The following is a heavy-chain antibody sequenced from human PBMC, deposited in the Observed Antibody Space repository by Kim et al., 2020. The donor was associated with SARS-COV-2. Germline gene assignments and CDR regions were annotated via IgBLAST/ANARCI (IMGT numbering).Heavy chain of an antibody. CDR2: ISGNGGPT. J-gene: IGHJ3*01. CDR1: GFTFSSYA. V-gene: IGHV3-23*01. CDR3: ERVLSGPNAGADFFAV. D-gene: IGHD3-16*02. Sequence: GGSLRLSCAASGFTFSSYAMSWFRQAPGKGLEWVSAISGNGGPTSYAESVKGRFTISRDNSKNTLYLQMNSLRVEDTALYYCERVLSGPNAGADFFAVWGQGTMATVSS.